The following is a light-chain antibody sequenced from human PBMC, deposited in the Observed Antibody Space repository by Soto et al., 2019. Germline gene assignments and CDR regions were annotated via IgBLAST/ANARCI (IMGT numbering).Light chain of an antibody. V-gene: IGKV1-5*03. J-gene: IGKJ1*01. Sequence: IQMTQSPSTLSASIGDRVTITCRASQTINSWLAWYQQKPGRAPKLLISKASRLESGVPSRFSGSGSGTEFTLTISSLQSDDIATYYCQQYETYSGTLGQGTKVEIK. CDR3: QQYETYSGT. CDR2: KAS. CDR1: QTINSW.